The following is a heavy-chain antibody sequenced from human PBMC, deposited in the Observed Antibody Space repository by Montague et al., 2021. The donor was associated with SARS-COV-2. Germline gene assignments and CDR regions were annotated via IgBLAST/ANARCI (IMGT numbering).Heavy chain of an antibody. Sequence: SETLSLTCSVSGGSFDSDYFFWGWIRQPPGKRLEWIVVISNGSRTFDNPSLRSRVTISMDTSKNHFSLKVNSVTATDTAVYLCARPGSVAGRFYFGDWGQGTLVSVSS. J-gene: IGHJ4*02. D-gene: IGHD1-26*01. CDR1: GGSFDSDYFF. CDR3: ARPGSVAGRFYFGD. CDR2: ISNGSRT. V-gene: IGHV4-39*02.